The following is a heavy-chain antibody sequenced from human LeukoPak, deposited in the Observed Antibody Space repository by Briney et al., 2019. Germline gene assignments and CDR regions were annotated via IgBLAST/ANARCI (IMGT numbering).Heavy chain of an antibody. Sequence: GGSLRLSCAASGFTFEDYVMSWVRQAPGKGLEWVSGVNWNGGSTGYADSVKGRITISRDNAKNSLYLQMNSLRAEDTALYYCAREGSSSWYGGDYWGQGTLVTVSS. CDR1: GFTFEDYV. CDR3: AREGSSSWYGGDY. J-gene: IGHJ4*02. CDR2: VNWNGGST. V-gene: IGHV3-20*04. D-gene: IGHD6-13*01.